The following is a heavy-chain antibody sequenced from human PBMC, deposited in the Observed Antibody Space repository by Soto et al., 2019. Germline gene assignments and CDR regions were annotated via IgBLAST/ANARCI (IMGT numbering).Heavy chain of an antibody. V-gene: IGHV1-2*02. Sequence: QVQLVQSGAEVKKPGASVKVSCKASGYTFTGYYMHWVRQAPGQGLEWMGWINPNSGGTNYAQKFQGRVTMTRDTSISTAYMELSRLRSDDTAVYYCARWPRLSGKSNGDYYYYGMDVWGQGTTVTVSS. D-gene: IGHD3-10*01. J-gene: IGHJ6*02. CDR1: GYTFTGYY. CDR2: INPNSGGT. CDR3: ARWPRLSGKSNGDYYYYGMDV.